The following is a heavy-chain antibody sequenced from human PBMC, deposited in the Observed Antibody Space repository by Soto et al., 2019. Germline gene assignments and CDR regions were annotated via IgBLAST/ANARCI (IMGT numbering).Heavy chain of an antibody. CDR3: AKDPRDIVVGVAALTNCGMDI. CDR1: GFTFSSYG. CDR2: ISYDGSNK. V-gene: IGHV3-30*18. J-gene: IGHJ6*02. Sequence: GVSLRLSWAASGFTFSSYGMHWVRQAPGTGLERVAVISYDGSNKYYADSVKGRFTISRDNSKNTLYLQMNSLRAEDTAVYYCAKDPRDIVVGVAALTNCGMDIWGQGTMVTVSS. D-gene: IGHD2-15*01.